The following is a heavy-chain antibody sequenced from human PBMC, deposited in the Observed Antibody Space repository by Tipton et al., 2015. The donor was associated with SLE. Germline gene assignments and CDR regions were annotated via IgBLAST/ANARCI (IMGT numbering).Heavy chain of an antibody. CDR1: GGSISSYY. J-gene: IGHJ3*02. Sequence: TLSLTCTVSGGSISSYYWSWIRQPAGKGLEWIGRIYTSGSTNYNPSLKSRVTMSVDTSKNQFSLKLSHVTAADTAVYYCARGIRIVGATHDAFDIWGQGKMATVSS. CDR3: ARGIRIVGATHDAFDI. D-gene: IGHD1-26*01. CDR2: IYTSGST. V-gene: IGHV4-4*07.